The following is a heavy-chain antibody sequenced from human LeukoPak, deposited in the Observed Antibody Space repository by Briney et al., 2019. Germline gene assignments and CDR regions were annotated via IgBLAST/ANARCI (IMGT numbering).Heavy chain of an antibody. CDR2: INSDGGST. V-gene: IGHV3-74*01. CDR3: ARDEVTGVYYYEN. D-gene: IGHD2-8*01. CDR1: GFTFSSFW. Sequence: GGSLRLSCAASGFTFSSFWMYWVRQAPGKELVWVSRINSDGGSTTYADSVKGRFTISRDNAKNTVYLQMNSLRAEDTAVYYCARDEVTGVYYYENWGQGTLVTVSS. J-gene: IGHJ4*02.